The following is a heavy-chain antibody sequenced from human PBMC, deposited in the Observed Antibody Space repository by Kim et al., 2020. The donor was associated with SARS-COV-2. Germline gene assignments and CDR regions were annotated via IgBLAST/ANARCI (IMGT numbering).Heavy chain of an antibody. D-gene: IGHD6-13*01. J-gene: IGHJ4*02. CDR3: ARVIGPIAAAGYRRAHFDY. V-gene: IGHV3-11*05. CDR2: INSGGTNT. CDR1: GFLFSDFY. Sequence: GGSLRLSCAASGFLFSDFYLSWVRQSPGKGLEWISYINSGGTNTDYADSVKGRFTVSRDNSKNSLYLQLNSLRAEDTAMYFCARVIGPIAAAGYRRAHFDYWGQGPLVTVSS.